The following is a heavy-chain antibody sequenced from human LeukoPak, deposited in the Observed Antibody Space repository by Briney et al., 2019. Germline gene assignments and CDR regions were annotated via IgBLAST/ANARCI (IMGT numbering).Heavy chain of an antibody. Sequence: PGRSLRLSCAASGFTFSSHAMHWVRQAPGKGLEWVAVIWYDGSHKYYADSVKGRFTISRDNSKNTLHLQMNSLRAEDTAVYYCARDLLLWFGELSGDSDYWGQGTLVTVSS. V-gene: IGHV3-33*08. J-gene: IGHJ4*02. CDR3: ARDLLLWFGELSGDSDY. CDR2: IWYDGSHK. CDR1: GFTFSSHA. D-gene: IGHD3-10*01.